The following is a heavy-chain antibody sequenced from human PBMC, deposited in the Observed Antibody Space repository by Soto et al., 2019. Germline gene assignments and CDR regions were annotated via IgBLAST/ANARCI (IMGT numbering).Heavy chain of an antibody. V-gene: IGHV4-30-2*01. CDR1: GGSISSGGHS. CDR2: IYRSGST. CDR3: AAGGGLPRYY. Sequence: QLQLQESGSGLVKPSQTLSLTCAVSGGSISSGGHSWSWIRQPPGKGLEWIGYIYRSGSTYYNPSLKSRVTISVDRSKNQFSLKLSSVTAADTAVYYCAAGGGLPRYYWGQGTLVTVSS. J-gene: IGHJ4*02. D-gene: IGHD5-12*01.